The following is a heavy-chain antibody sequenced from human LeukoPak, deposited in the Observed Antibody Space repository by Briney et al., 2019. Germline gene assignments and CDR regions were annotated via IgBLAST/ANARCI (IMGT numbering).Heavy chain of an antibody. Sequence: GGSLRLSCAASGFTFSSYAVHWVRQAPGKGLEWVAVISYDGSNKYYADSVKGRFTISRDNSKNTLYLQMNSLRAEDTAVYYCARDSDYYDSSGYFDYWGQGTLVTVSS. CDR1: GFTFSSYA. D-gene: IGHD3-22*01. V-gene: IGHV3-30-3*01. CDR2: ISYDGSNK. CDR3: ARDSDYYDSSGYFDY. J-gene: IGHJ4*02.